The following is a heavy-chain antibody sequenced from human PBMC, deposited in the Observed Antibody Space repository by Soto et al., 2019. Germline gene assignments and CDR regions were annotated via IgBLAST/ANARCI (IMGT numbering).Heavy chain of an antibody. D-gene: IGHD3-16*01. V-gene: IGHV3-49*04. CDR3: SRGGHPDSTYFFVY. Sequence: SLSLACTASGVPVDNFAINWVRQAPGKGLEWVGLISNHGYQETKAYPAGGKGRITISRDTSNSNAYLQMNSLTIEDSAVYYCSRGGHPDSTYFFVYWGQGTPVTVSS. CDR2: ISNHGYQETK. CDR1: GVPVDNFA. J-gene: IGHJ4*02.